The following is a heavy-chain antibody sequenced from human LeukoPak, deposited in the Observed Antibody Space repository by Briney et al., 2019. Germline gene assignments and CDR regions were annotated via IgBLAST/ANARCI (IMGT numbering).Heavy chain of an antibody. D-gene: IGHD5-12*01. Sequence: GASVTVSCKASGYTFTSYGISWVRQAPGQGLEWMGWISAYNGNTNYAQKLQGRVTMTTDTSTSTAYMELRSLRSDDTAVYYCARDLLHIMRLRLDLGWFDPWGQGTLVTVSS. CDR1: GYTFTSYG. J-gene: IGHJ5*02. CDR3: ARDLLHIMRLRLDLGWFDP. V-gene: IGHV1-18*01. CDR2: ISAYNGNT.